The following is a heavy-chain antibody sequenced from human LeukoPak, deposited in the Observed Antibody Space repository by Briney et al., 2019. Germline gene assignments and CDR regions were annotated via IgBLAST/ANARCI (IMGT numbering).Heavy chain of an antibody. V-gene: IGHV1-69*01. CDR2: IIPIFGTA. D-gene: IGHD3-22*01. CDR1: GGTFSSYA. CDR3: ASPPIHYYDSSGYPYYFDY. J-gene: IGHJ4*02. Sequence: SVKVSCNASGGTFSSYAISWVRQAPGQGLEWMGGIIPIFGTANYAQKFQGRVTITADESTSTAYMELSSLRSEDTAVYYCASPPIHYYDSSGYPYYFDYWGQGTLVTVSS.